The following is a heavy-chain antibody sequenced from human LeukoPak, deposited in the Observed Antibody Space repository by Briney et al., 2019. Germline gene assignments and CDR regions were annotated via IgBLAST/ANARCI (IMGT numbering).Heavy chain of an antibody. V-gene: IGHV3-21*01. CDR3: AREGYCGGSSCRFDY. Sequence: GGSLRLSCAASGFTFSSYSMNWVRQAPGKGLEWVSSISTGSGFVRYADSVKGRFTISRDNAKNSLYLQVNSLRAEDTAVYYCAREGYCGGSSCRFDYWGQGTLLTVSS. CDR2: ISTGSGFV. J-gene: IGHJ4*02. CDR1: GFTFSSYS. D-gene: IGHD2-2*01.